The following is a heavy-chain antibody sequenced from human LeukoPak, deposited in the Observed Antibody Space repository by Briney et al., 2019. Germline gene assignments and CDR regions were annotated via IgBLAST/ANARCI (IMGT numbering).Heavy chain of an antibody. CDR2: INPNSGGT. V-gene: IGHV1-2*02. D-gene: IGHD6-6*01. CDR1: GYTFTGYY. J-gene: IGHJ4*02. CDR3: ARTGAKYSSSSYYFDY. Sequence: GASVKVSCKASGYTFTGYYMHWVRQAPGQGLEWMGWINPNSGGTNYAQKFQGRVTMTRDTSISTAYMELSRLRSDDTAVYYCARTGAKYSSSSYYFDYWGQGTLVTVSS.